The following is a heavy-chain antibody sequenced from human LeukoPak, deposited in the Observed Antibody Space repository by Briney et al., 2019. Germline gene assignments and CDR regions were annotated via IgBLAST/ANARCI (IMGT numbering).Heavy chain of an antibody. CDR1: GXSFTSYC. Sequence: RGESLKISSKGSGXSFTSYCISWVRQMPGKGLEWMGRIDPSDSYTNYSPSFQGHVTISADKSISTAYLQWSSLKASDTAMYYCARHVIPTVTYNWFDPWGQGTLVTVSS. D-gene: IGHD4-17*01. CDR2: IDPSDSYT. J-gene: IGHJ5*02. V-gene: IGHV5-10-1*01. CDR3: ARHVIPTVTYNWFDP.